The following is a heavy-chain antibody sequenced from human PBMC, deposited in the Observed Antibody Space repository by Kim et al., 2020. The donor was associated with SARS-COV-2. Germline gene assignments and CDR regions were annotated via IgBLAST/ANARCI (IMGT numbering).Heavy chain of an antibody. D-gene: IGHD3-9*01. J-gene: IGHJ6*02. CDR2: INAGNGNT. CDR1: GYTFTSYA. CDR3: ARVESIPKVETLRYFDWLPNLPGYYYGMDV. V-gene: IGHV1-3*01. Sequence: ASVKVSCKASGYTFTSYAMHWVRQAPGQRLEWMGWINAGNGNTKYSQKFQGRVTITRDTSASTAYMELSSLRSEDTAVYYCARVESIPKVETLRYFDWLPNLPGYYYGMDVWGQGTTVTVSS.